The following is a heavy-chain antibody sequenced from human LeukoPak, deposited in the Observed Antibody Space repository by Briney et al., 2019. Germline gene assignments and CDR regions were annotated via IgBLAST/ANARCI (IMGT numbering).Heavy chain of an antibody. CDR3: AEDSSTWGNRYFDY. CDR1: GFTFSSYG. CDR2: ISHDGTKN. J-gene: IGHJ4*02. Sequence: GGSLRLSCAVSGFTFSSYGIHWVRQAPGKGLEWVTFISHDGTKNYYADSVKGRFTVSRDNSKNTLYLQMDSLRADDTAVYYRAEDSSTWGNRYFDYWGQGTLVTVSS. V-gene: IGHV3-30*18. D-gene: IGHD2-2*01.